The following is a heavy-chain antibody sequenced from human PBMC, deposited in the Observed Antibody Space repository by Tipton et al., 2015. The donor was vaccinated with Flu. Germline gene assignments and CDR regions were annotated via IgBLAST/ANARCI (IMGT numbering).Heavy chain of an antibody. CDR1: GGSISSGGEY. CDR3: ARYRGFGGGRTYDYVAMDV. D-gene: IGHD1-26*01. V-gene: IGHV4-31*02. Sequence: LSCSVSGGSISSGGEYWTWIRQHPGKGLEWIESIYYSGGTYYNPSLESRVAMSVDTSKNQFSLRLTSVTAADTAVYYCARYRGFGGGRTYDYVAMDVLGQGTTVTVSS. J-gene: IGHJ6*02. CDR2: IYYSGGT.